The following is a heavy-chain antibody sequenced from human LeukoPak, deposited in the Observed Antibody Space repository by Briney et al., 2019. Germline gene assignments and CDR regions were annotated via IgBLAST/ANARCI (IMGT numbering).Heavy chain of an antibody. J-gene: IGHJ6*02. Sequence: PGGSLRLSCAASGFTLSSCAMGWVRQAPGKGLEWVAVISYDGSNKYYADSVKGRFAISRDNSKNTLYLQMNSLRAEDTAVYYCARDGRYCSGGSCYNLYYYYGMDVWGQGTTVTVSS. V-gene: IGHV3-30*09. CDR3: ARDGRYCSGGSCYNLYYYYGMDV. D-gene: IGHD2-15*01. CDR2: ISYDGSNK. CDR1: GFTLSSCA.